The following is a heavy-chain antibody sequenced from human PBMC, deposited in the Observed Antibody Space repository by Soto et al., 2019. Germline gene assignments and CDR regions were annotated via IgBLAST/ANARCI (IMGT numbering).Heavy chain of an antibody. Sequence: GGSLRLSCAASGFTFSSYAMTWVRQAPGKGLEWVSAISGSGNTSYYADSVKGRFTISRDSSKKMLYLQMNSLRPEDTAVYYCAKDRGRTWYEDYWGQGTLVTVSS. CDR2: ISGSGNTS. CDR1: GFTFSSYA. D-gene: IGHD6-13*01. V-gene: IGHV3-23*01. J-gene: IGHJ4*02. CDR3: AKDRGRTWYEDY.